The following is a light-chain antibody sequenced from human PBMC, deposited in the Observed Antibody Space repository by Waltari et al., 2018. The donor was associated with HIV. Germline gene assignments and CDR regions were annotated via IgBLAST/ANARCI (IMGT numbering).Light chain of an antibody. CDR3: QQSDSIPYT. V-gene: IGKV1-39*01. CDR1: QNISDF. J-gene: IGKJ2*01. Sequence: DIQMTQSPSPLSASVGDRVTITCLASQNISDFLNWYQQKTAKAPQLLISSASTLHSGVASMFSGSGSGTDVTLTNNMLQPEDFATYYCQQSDSIPYTFGQGTKLDIK. CDR2: SAS.